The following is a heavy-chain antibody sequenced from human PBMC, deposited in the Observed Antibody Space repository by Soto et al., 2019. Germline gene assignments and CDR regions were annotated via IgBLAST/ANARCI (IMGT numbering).Heavy chain of an antibody. CDR3: AKSFDDFRSPTYGMDV. J-gene: IGHJ6*02. CDR2: ISYDGSNK. V-gene: IGHV3-30*18. Sequence: QSGGSLRLSCAASGFTFSSYGMRWVRQAPGEGLEWVAVISYDGSNKYYADSVKGRFTISRDNSKNTLYLQMNSLRAEDTAVYYCAKSFDDFRSPTYGMDVWGQGTTVTVSS. CDR1: GFTFSSYG. D-gene: IGHD3-3*01.